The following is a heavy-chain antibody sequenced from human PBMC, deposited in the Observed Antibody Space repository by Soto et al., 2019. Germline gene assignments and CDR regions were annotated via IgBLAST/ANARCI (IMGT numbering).Heavy chain of an antibody. D-gene: IGHD1-26*01. J-gene: IGHJ4*02. CDR3: ARHVKQKRWDFDC. CDR2: IYYSGST. V-gene: IGHV4-39*01. Sequence: SETLSLTCTVAGGYISSSSYYCGWIRQPPGKGLEWIGSIYYSGSTYYNPSLKSRVTISVDTSKNQFSLKLSSVTAADTAVYYCARHVKQKRWDFDCWGQGTLVTVSS. CDR1: GGYISSSSYY.